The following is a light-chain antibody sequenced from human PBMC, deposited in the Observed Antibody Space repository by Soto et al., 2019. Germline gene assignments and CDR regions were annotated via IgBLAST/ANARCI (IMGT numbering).Light chain of an antibody. J-gene: IGKJ4*01. Sequence: IQLTQSPSSLSASVGDSVTITCRASQGVSRYLSWYQQKPGRAPILLISAASTLQSGVPARFSGSGSGTDFTLSITSLQHEDFATYYCQQLNTSPVTFGGGTKVEIK. CDR2: AAS. CDR1: QGVSRY. V-gene: IGKV1-9*01. CDR3: QQLNTSPVT.